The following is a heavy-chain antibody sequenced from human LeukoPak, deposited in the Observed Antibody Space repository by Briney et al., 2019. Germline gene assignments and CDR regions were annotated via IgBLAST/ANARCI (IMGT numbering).Heavy chain of an antibody. D-gene: IGHD5-18*01. Sequence: PGGSLRLSCAASEFTLSNYWMHWVRQAPGKGLEWVSVIYSGGSTYYADSVKGRFTISRDNSKNTLYLQMNSLRAEDTAVYYCAREGRDTAMVKSFDYWGQGTLVTVSS. V-gene: IGHV3-66*01. CDR3: AREGRDTAMVKSFDY. CDR2: IYSGGST. J-gene: IGHJ4*02. CDR1: EFTLSNYW.